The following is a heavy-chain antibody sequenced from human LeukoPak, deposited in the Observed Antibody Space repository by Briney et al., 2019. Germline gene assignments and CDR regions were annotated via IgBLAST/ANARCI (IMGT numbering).Heavy chain of an antibody. Sequence: SETLSLTCTVSGGSISSGGYYWRWIRQHPGTGLEWIGYIYYSGSTYYNPSLKSRVTISVDTSKNQFSLKLSSVTAADTAVYYCARTAYSSRGAFDIWGQGTMVTVSS. CDR3: ARTAYSSRGAFDI. CDR1: GGSISSGGYY. CDR2: IYYSGST. V-gene: IGHV4-31*03. D-gene: IGHD6-13*01. J-gene: IGHJ3*02.